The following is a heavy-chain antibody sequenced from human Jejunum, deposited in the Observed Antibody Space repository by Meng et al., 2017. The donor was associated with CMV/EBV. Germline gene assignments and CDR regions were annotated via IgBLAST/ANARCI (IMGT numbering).Heavy chain of an antibody. CDR1: GYTFTNYG. D-gene: IGHD1-26*01. J-gene: IGHJ4*02. CDR2: ISAYNGNT. CDR3: ARVEVGITSGDY. V-gene: IGHV1-18*01. Sequence: QAQLVQSGGGVKEPGASLKVSCKASGYTFTNYGITWVRQAPGQGLEWMGWISAYNGNTNYAQTLQGRVTMTTDTSTSTAYMELRSLRSDDTAMYYCARVEVGITSGDYWGQGTLVTVSS.